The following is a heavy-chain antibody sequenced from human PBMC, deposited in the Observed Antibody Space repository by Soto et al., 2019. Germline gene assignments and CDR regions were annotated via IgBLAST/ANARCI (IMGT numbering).Heavy chain of an antibody. CDR1: GGSISSGDYY. V-gene: IGHV4-30-4*01. Sequence: ASETLSLTCTVSGGSISSGDYYWSWIRQPPGKGLEWIGYIYYSGSTYYNPSLKSRVTISVDTSKKQFSLKLSSVTAADTAVYYCARGRVEVVVFDYWGQGTLVTVSS. J-gene: IGHJ4*02. CDR2: IYYSGST. CDR3: ARGRVEVVVFDY. D-gene: IGHD3-22*01.